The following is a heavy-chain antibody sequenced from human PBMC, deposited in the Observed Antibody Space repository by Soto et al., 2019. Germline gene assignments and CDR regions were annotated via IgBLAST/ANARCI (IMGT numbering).Heavy chain of an antibody. D-gene: IGHD3-3*01. Sequence: GGSLRLSCAASGFTFSSYSMNWVRQAPGKGLEWVSSISSSSSYIYYADSVKGRFTISRDNAKNSLYLQMNSLRAEDTAVYYCARTWRITIVGVGGDAFDIWGQGTMVTVSS. CDR3: ARTWRITIVGVGGDAFDI. CDR2: ISSSSSYI. CDR1: GFTFSSYS. J-gene: IGHJ3*02. V-gene: IGHV3-21*01.